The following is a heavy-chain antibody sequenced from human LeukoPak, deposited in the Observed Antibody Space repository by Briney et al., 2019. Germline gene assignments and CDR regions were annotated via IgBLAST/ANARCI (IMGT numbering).Heavy chain of an antibody. J-gene: IGHJ4*02. Sequence: ASVKVSCKASGYTFTSYGISWVRQAPGQGPEWMGWISAYNGNTNYAQMLQGRVTMTTDTSTSTAYMELRSLRSDDTAVYYCAREGEWFGELLPPGFDYWGQGTLVTVSS. CDR1: GYTFTSYG. V-gene: IGHV1-18*01. D-gene: IGHD3-10*01. CDR3: AREGEWFGELLPPGFDY. CDR2: ISAYNGNT.